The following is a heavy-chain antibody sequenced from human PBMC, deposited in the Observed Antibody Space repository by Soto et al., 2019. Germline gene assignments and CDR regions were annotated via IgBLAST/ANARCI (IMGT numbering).Heavy chain of an antibody. CDR2: INQDESET. V-gene: IGHV3-7*01. Sequence: GGSLRLSCAASGFTFSSYGMHWVRQAPGRGPEWVATINQDESETYYVDSVKGRFTVSRDNAKNSLFLQMSSLRAEDTAVYYCSRTKDIVTTIFNYWGQGTLVTVSS. D-gene: IGHD5-12*01. CDR1: GFTFSSYG. CDR3: SRTKDIVTTIFNY. J-gene: IGHJ4*02.